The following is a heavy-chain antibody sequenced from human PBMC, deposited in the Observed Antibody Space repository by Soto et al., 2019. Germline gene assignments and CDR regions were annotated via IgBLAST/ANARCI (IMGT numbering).Heavy chain of an antibody. Sequence: ETLSLTCTVSGGSISSSSYYWGWIRQPPGKGLKWISYIDSSSSIIYYADSVKGRFTISRDSAKNSLFLQMNSLRADDTAVYYCARDLGSGRRYFDYWGQGTLVTVSS. V-gene: IGHV3-48*01. CDR3: ARDLGSGRRYFDY. CDR1: GGSISSSS. J-gene: IGHJ4*02. CDR2: IDSSSSII. D-gene: IGHD6-19*01.